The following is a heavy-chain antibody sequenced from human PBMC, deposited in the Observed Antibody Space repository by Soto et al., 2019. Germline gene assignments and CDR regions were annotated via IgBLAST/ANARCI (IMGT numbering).Heavy chain of an antibody. CDR1: GGSISSYY. J-gene: IGHJ5*02. CDR3: ARVRDYDSSGYYAVSWFDP. Sequence: SDTLSLTCTASGGSISSYYWSWIRQPAGKGLGWIGRIYTSGSTNYNPSLKSRVTMSVDTPKNQFSLKLSSVTAADTAVYYCARVRDYDSSGYYAVSWFDPWGQGTLVTVPS. D-gene: IGHD3-22*01. V-gene: IGHV4-4*07. CDR2: IYTSGST.